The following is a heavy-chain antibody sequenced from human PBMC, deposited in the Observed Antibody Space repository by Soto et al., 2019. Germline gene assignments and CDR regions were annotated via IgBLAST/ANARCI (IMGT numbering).Heavy chain of an antibody. D-gene: IGHD3-10*01. Sequence: QVQLVESGGGVVQTGRSLRLSCAASGFTFSSYGMHWVRQAPGKGLEWVAVISYDGSNKYYADSVKGRFTISRDNSKNTVYLQMNSRRAEDTAVYYCAKEGGYYGSGSYSVGENYYGMDVWGQGTTVTVSS. CDR1: GFTFSSYG. CDR3: AKEGGYYGSGSYSVGENYYGMDV. J-gene: IGHJ6*02. V-gene: IGHV3-30*18. CDR2: ISYDGSNK.